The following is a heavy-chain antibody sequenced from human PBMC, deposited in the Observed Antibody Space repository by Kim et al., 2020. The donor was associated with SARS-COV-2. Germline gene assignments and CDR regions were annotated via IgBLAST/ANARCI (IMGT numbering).Heavy chain of an antibody. V-gene: IGHV1-8*01. CDR2: MNPTSGNT. Sequence: ASVKVSCKASGYTFSNKDINWVRQATGRGLEWMGWMNPTSGNTGYAQWVQGRVNMTRHTPTGTAYMELSSLTYEDTAVYYCARGSEGAFDIWGQGTMVTVSS. CDR3: ARGSEGAFDI. J-gene: IGHJ3*02. CDR1: GYTFSNKD.